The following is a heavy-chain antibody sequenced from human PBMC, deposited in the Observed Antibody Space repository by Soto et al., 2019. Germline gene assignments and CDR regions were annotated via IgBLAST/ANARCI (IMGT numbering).Heavy chain of an antibody. V-gene: IGHV1-2*04. CDR3: ARGPLLRYFDWVLGGWFDP. CDR1: GYTFTGYY. Sequence: ASVKVSCKASGYTFTGYYMHWVRQAPGQGLGWMGWINPNSGGTNYAQKFQGWVTMTRDTSISTAYMELSRLRSDDTAVYYCARGPLLRYFDWVLGGWFDPWGQGTLVTVSS. J-gene: IGHJ5*02. D-gene: IGHD3-9*01. CDR2: INPNSGGT.